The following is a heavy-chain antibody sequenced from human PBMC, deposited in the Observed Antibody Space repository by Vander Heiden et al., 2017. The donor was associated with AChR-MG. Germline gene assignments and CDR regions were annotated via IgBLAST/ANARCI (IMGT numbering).Heavy chain of an antibody. CDR1: GFTFSSYG. D-gene: IGHD3-3*01. CDR2: IKQDGSEK. CDR3: ATDYDFWSDPYYYGMDV. Sequence: EVQLVESGGGLVQPGGSLRPSCAASGFTFSSYGMSWVRQAPGKGLEWVANIKQDGSEKYYVDSVKGRFTISRDNAKNSLYLQMNSLRAEDTAVYYCATDYDFWSDPYYYGMDVWGQGTTVTVSS. J-gene: IGHJ6*02. V-gene: IGHV3-7*01.